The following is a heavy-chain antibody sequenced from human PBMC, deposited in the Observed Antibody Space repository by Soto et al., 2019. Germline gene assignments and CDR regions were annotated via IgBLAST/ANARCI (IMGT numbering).Heavy chain of an antibody. V-gene: IGHV3-21*02. CDR3: ARDGWGSSVSGDFDL. CDR2: IDKSSTSI. J-gene: IGHJ2*01. D-gene: IGHD6-13*01. Sequence: EVQLVESGGGLVKPGGSLRLSCAASGFTFTTYSISWVRQAPGKGLEWVSAIDKSSTSIYYSHSVMGRFTISRDNAKNSLFLQMDSLTAEDTADYYCARDGWGSSVSGDFDLWGSGTLVAVSP. CDR1: GFTFTTYS.